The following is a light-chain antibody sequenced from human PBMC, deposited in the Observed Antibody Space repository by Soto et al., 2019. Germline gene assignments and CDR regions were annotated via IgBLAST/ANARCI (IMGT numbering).Light chain of an antibody. J-gene: IGKJ1*01. V-gene: IGKV3-20*01. CDR3: QQYGRSGT. CDR1: QSISGSY. Sequence: EIVLTQSPGTLSLSPGERATLSCRASQSISGSYLAWYQQKPVQAPRLLIYATSSRATGIPDRFSGSGSGTDFTLTISRLEPEDFAVYYCQQYGRSGTFGQGTKVDIK. CDR2: ATS.